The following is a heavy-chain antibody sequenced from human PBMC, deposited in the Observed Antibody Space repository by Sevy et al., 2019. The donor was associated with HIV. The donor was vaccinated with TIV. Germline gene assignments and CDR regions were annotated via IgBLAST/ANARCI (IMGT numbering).Heavy chain of an antibody. V-gene: IGHV3-15*07. D-gene: IGHD3-3*01. Sequence: GGSLRLSCAASGFTFTNAWMNWVRQVPGKGLEWVGRIKSESYSGTTDYAAPVKGRFTNSRDDSDITLYLQMNSLKTGQTAVYYCATDIGLQWDLLGARVFDSWGQGTLVTVSS. CDR2: IKSESYSGTT. CDR3: ATDIGLQWDLLGARVFDS. CDR1: GFTFTNAW. J-gene: IGHJ4*02.